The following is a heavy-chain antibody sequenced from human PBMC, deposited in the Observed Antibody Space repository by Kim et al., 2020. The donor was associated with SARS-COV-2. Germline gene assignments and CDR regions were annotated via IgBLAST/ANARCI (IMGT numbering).Heavy chain of an antibody. CDR1: GGSFSGYY. J-gene: IGHJ6*03. Sequence: SETLSLTCAVYGGSFSGYYWSWIRQPPGKGLEWIGEINHSGSTNYNPSLKSRVTISVDTSKNQFSLKLSSVTAADTAVYYCARSNSSSWYEFSYYYYMDAWGEGTTVTVSS. CDR3: ARSNSSSWYEFSYYYYMDA. CDR2: INHSGST. V-gene: IGHV4-34*01. D-gene: IGHD6-13*01.